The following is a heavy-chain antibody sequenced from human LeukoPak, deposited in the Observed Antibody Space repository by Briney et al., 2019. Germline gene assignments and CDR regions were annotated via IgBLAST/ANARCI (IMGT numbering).Heavy chain of an antibody. Sequence: ASVKVSCKASGYTFTSYYMHWVRQAPGRGLEWMGIINPSGGSTNYAQKLQGRVTMTTDTSTSTAYMELRSLRSDDTAVYYCARGQVGARGLDYWGQGTLVTVSS. CDR2: INPSGGST. J-gene: IGHJ4*02. CDR1: GYTFTSYY. D-gene: IGHD1-26*01. V-gene: IGHV1-46*01. CDR3: ARGQVGARGLDY.